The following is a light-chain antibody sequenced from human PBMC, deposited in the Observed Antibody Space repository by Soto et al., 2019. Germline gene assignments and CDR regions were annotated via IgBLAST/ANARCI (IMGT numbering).Light chain of an antibody. CDR1: SSDVGGYNY. J-gene: IGLJ2*01. CDR2: EVS. CDR3: SSYAGSHNLGV. V-gene: IGLV2-8*01. Sequence: QSVLTQPPSASGSPGQSVAISCTGTSSDVGGYNYVSWYQQHPGKAPKLIIYEVSKRPSGVPDRFSGSKSGNTASLTVSGLQAEDEADYYCSSYAGSHNLGVFGGGTKLTVL.